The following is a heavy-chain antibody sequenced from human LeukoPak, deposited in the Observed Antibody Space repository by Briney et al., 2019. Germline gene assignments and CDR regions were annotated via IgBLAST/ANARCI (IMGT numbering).Heavy chain of an antibody. V-gene: IGHV4-34*01. CDR3: ARDNCSSTSCSIDP. D-gene: IGHD2-2*01. CDR1: GGSISSYY. CDR2: INHSGST. Sequence: SETLSLTCTVSGGSISSYYWSWIRQPPGKGLEWIGEINHSGSTNYNPSLKSRVTISVDTSKNQFSLKLSSVTAADTAVYYCARDNCSSTSCSIDPWGQGTLVTVSS. J-gene: IGHJ5*02.